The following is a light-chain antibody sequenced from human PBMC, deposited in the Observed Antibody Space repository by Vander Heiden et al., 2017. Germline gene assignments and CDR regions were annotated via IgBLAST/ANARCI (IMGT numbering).Light chain of an antibody. J-gene: IGLJ1*01. CDR1: TGDVGSYDL. CDR2: EVN. Sequence: QSALAQPASVSGSLGPSITIFCTGTTGDVGSYDLVSWYQQSPGKAPILMMYEVNKRPSRVSDRFFGSKSGNTASLTISGLQAEDEGDYYCTSYAGSSSVVFGTGTKVTVL. V-gene: IGLV2-23*02. CDR3: TSYAGSSSVV.